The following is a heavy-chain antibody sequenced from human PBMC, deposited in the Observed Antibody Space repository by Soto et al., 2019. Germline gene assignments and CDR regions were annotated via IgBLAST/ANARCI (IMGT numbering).Heavy chain of an antibody. CDR2: IYYSGST. Sequence: PSETLSLTCTVSGGSISSGDYYWSWIRQPPGKGLEWIGYIYYSGSTYYNPSLKSRVTISVDTSKNQFSLKLSSVTAADTAVYYCARDLTIFGGIDYWGQGTLVTV. J-gene: IGHJ4*02. CDR1: GGSISSGDYY. V-gene: IGHV4-30-4*01. D-gene: IGHD3-3*01. CDR3: ARDLTIFGGIDY.